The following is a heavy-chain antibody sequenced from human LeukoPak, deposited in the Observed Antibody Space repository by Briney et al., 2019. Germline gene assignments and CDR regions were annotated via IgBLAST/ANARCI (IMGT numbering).Heavy chain of an antibody. CDR2: IYYSGST. CDR1: GGSISSYY. J-gene: IGHJ6*03. Sequence: SETLSLTCTVSGGSISSYYWSWIRQPPGKGLEWIGYIYYSGSTNYNPSLKSRVTISVDTSKNQFSLKLSPVTAADTAVYYCARSYSSSWYGGYYYMDVWGKGTTVTVSS. D-gene: IGHD6-13*01. V-gene: IGHV4-59*12. CDR3: ARSYSSSWYGGYYYMDV.